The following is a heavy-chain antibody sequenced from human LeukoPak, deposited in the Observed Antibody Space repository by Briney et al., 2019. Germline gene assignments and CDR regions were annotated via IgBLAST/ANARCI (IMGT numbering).Heavy chain of an antibody. CDR3: AREQGGGRYLPPDAFDI. J-gene: IGHJ3*02. CDR2: ISSSSSYI. CDR1: GFTFSSYS. Sequence: GGSLRLSCAASGFTFSSYSMNWVRQAPGKGLEWVSSISSSSSYIYYADSVKGRFTISRDNAKNSLYLQMNSLRAEDTAVYYCAREQGGGRYLPPDAFDIWGQGTMVTASS. V-gene: IGHV3-21*01. D-gene: IGHD6-19*01.